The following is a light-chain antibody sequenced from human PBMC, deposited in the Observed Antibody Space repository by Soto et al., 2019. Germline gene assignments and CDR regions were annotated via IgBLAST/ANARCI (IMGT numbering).Light chain of an antibody. V-gene: IGKV1-5*03. J-gene: IGKJ4*01. CDR3: QQYDSYPLT. CDR1: QSVTTW. Sequence: DSQMTQSPSTLSASVGDRVTITSRASQSVTTWLAWYQQTPGKAPMILISKASNLHSAVPSRFSASGSGTEFTLTISSLQPDDFGTYYCQQYDSYPLTFGGGTQVEIK. CDR2: KAS.